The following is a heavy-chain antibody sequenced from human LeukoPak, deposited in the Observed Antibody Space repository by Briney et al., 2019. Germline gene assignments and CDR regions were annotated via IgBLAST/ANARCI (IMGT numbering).Heavy chain of an antibody. CDR3: ARGEAAIFGVASLPPYYYYMDV. CDR1: GYAFTDYY. Sequence: ASVKVSCKASGYAFTDYYIHLVRHAPGQGLEWMGWINPNSGGTNYAQKFQGRVTLTRDTSISTASMELSRLRSDDTAVYYCARGEAAIFGVASLPPYYYYMDVWGKGTTVTVSS. J-gene: IGHJ6*03. V-gene: IGHV1-2*02. CDR2: INPNSGGT. D-gene: IGHD3-3*01.